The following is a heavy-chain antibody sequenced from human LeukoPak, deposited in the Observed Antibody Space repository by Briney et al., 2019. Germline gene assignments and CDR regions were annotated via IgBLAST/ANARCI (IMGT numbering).Heavy chain of an antibody. D-gene: IGHD3-10*01. CDR2: IYYTGNT. J-gene: IGHJ4*02. V-gene: IGHV4-59*08. CDR3: ARQGRGVIIKSFDY. Sequence: SETLSLTCTLSGGSISTYYWSWIRQPPEKGLEWIGYIYYTGNTNYNPSLKSRVTISVDTSKNQFSLKLSSVTAADTAVYYCARQGRGVIIKSFDYWGQGTLVTVSS. CDR1: GGSISTYY.